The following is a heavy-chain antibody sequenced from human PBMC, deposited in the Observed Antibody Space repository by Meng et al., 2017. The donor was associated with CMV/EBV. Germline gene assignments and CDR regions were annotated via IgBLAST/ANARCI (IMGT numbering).Heavy chain of an antibody. J-gene: IGHJ5*02. V-gene: IGHV4-34*01. CDR1: GGSFSGYY. CDR3: ARGVGGWFDP. D-gene: IGHD1-26*01. CDR2: INHSGST. Sequence: QVQPQQGGPGLLKPSGHLSRTWAVYGGSFSGYYWSWIRQPPGKGLEWIGEINHSGSTNYNPSLKSRVTISVDTSKNQFSLKLSSVTAADTAVYYCARGVGGWFDPWGQGTLVTVSS.